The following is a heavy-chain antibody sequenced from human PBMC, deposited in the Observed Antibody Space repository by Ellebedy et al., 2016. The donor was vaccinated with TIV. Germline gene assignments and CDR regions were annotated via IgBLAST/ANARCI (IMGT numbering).Heavy chain of an antibody. CDR2: IDTRDPYT. CDR1: GYRFTSYW. V-gene: IGHV5-10-1*01. J-gene: IGHJ4*02. Sequence: KVSCKGSGYRFTSYWISWVRQMPGKGLEWMGRIDTRDPYTNYSPSFQGHVTIPADKSLSTAYLQRSSLKASDTAMYYCAREGESGYDRLDFWGQGTLVTVSS. CDR3: AREGESGYDRLDF. D-gene: IGHD5-12*01.